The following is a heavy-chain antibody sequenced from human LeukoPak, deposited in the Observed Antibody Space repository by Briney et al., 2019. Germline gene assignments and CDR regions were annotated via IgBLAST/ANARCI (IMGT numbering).Heavy chain of an antibody. CDR1: GFTFSSYG. J-gene: IGHJ3*02. CDR2: ISYDGSNK. CDR3: AKDSPPGDSTGNAFDI. Sequence: PGRSLRLSCAASGFTFSSYGMHWVRQAPGKGLEWVAVISYDGSNKYYADSVKGRFTISRDNSKNTLYLQMNSLRAEDTAVYYCAKDSPPGDSTGNAFDIWGQGTMVTVSS. D-gene: IGHD2-2*01. V-gene: IGHV3-30*18.